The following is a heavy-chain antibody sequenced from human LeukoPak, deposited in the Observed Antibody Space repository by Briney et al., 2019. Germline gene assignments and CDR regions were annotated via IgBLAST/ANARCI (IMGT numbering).Heavy chain of an antibody. CDR2: ISAYNGNT. D-gene: IGHD3-3*01. CDR1: GYTFTSYG. Sequence: ASVKVSCKASGYTFTSYGISWVRQAPGQGLEWMGWISAYNGNTNYAQKLQGRVTMTTDTSTSTAYLELRILRSDDTAVYYCARVSPYYDFWSGYYTDYWGQGTLVTVSS. V-gene: IGHV1-18*01. CDR3: ARVSPYYDFWSGYYTDY. J-gene: IGHJ4*02.